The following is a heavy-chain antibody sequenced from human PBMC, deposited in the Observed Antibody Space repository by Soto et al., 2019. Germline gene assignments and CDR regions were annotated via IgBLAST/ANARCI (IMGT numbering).Heavy chain of an antibody. J-gene: IGHJ4*02. V-gene: IGHV1-69*01. CDR1: GGTFSKYA. CDR3: ARSTPQSGSFMQIFDY. CDR2: TIPMFGTP. D-gene: IGHD2-2*01. Sequence: QVQLVQSGAEMQQPGASVRVSCKASGGTFSKYAFSWVRQAPGQGLEWLGGTIPMFGTPNYAQKFQGRVATSADESTATVYMELSSLTSEDTAVYYCARSTPQSGSFMQIFDYWGQGTLVTVSS.